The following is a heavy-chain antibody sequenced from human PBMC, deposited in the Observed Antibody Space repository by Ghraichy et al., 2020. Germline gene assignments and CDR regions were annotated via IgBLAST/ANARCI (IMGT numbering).Heavy chain of an antibody. Sequence: SETLSLTCTVSGASMSSYYWSWVRQPPGKGLEWIAYIHNSGDTSYNPSLKSRVTISVDTSKNQFFLNLSSVTTADTAMYYCASVGGYPNWFDPWGQGTLVTASS. J-gene: IGHJ5*02. CDR1: GASMSSYY. D-gene: IGHD2-15*01. CDR3: ASVGGYPNWFDP. CDR2: IHNSGDT. V-gene: IGHV4-59*01.